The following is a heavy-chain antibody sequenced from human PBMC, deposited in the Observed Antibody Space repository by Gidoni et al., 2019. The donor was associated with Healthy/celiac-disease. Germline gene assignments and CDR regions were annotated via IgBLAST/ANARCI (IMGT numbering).Heavy chain of an antibody. V-gene: IGHV3-15*01. Sequence: EVQLVESGGGLVKPGGSLRLSCAASGFTFSNAWMSWVRQAPGKGLEWVGRIKSKTDGGTTDYAAPVKGRFTISRDDSKNTLYLQMNSLKTEDTAVYYCTTDAGGVGPTDYWGQGTLVTVSS. D-gene: IGHD4-17*01. J-gene: IGHJ4*02. CDR1: GFTFSNAW. CDR2: IKSKTDGGTT. CDR3: TTDAGGVGPTDY.